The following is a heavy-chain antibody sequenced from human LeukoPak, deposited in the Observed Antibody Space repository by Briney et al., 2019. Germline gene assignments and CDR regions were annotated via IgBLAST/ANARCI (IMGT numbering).Heavy chain of an antibody. Sequence: GESRKISCKGSGYSFSKYWIGWERQKPGEGLQWMGIIYPGDSDTRYSPSFRGQVTISADQSITTAYLQWSSLKASDTAMYYCVSRQTVLPGEDYYYYMDVWGKGTTVIVSS. D-gene: IGHD7-27*01. CDR3: VSRQTVLPGEDYYYYMDV. J-gene: IGHJ6*03. V-gene: IGHV5-51*06. CDR2: IYPGDSDT. CDR1: GYSFSKYW.